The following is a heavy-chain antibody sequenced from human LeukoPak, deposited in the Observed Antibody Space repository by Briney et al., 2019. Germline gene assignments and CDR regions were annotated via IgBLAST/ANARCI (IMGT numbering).Heavy chain of an antibody. CDR3: ARERSPDFDWLITAYYFDY. V-gene: IGHV4-31*03. CDR1: GGSISSGGYY. Sequence: SETLSLTRTVSGGSISSGGYYWSWIRQHPGKGLEWIGYIYYSGSTYYNPSLKSRVTISVDTSKNQFSLKLSSVTAADTAVYYCARERSPDFDWLITAYYFDYWGQGTLVTVSS. J-gene: IGHJ4*02. D-gene: IGHD3-9*01. CDR2: IYYSGST.